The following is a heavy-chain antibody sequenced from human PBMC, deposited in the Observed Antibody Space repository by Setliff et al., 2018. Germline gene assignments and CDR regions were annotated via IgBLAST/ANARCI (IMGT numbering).Heavy chain of an antibody. CDR2: IIPILNKP. J-gene: IGHJ3*02. CDR1: GGSFRTSS. CDR3: ATDLKFTRFCFGSNCYSGAVEM. V-gene: IGHV1-69*10. Sequence: GASVKVSCKASGGSFRTSSISWVRQAPGQGLEWMGGIIPILNKPNYAQSFQGRVAITADKSTTTSYMELSGLRSEDTALYFCATDLKFTRFCFGSNCYSGAVEMWGQGTMVTVSS. D-gene: IGHD2-21*02.